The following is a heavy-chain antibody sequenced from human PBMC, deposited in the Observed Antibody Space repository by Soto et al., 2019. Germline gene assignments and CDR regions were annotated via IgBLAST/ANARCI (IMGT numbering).Heavy chain of an antibody. CDR1: GFTFTSYS. V-gene: IGHV3-48*01. J-gene: IGHJ4*02. CDR2: IGRSSATI. CDR3: ARDLTLFDY. Sequence: PGRSLRLSCATSGFTFTSYSMNWVRQAPGKGLEWVSYIGRSSATIYYADSVKGRFTISRDNAKNSLYLQMNSLRADDTAVYYCARDLTLFDYWGQGTLVTVSS.